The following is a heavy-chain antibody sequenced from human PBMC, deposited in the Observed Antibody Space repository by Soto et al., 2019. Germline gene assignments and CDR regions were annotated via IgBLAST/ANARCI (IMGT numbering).Heavy chain of an antibody. J-gene: IGHJ6*02. D-gene: IGHD3-16*02. V-gene: IGHV3-23*01. CDR2: ISGSGGST. CDR1: GVTFSSYA. Sequence: LSCAPSGVTFSSYAMSWVRETRGKRLEWVSAISGSGGSTYYADAVKGRFTVSRDNSKNTVYLHMNSVRAEEPAVLYCAKASISGGLMITFGGVIAPLGLYGMDVWGQGTTVTVSS. CDR3: AKASISGGLMITFGGVIAPLGLYGMDV.